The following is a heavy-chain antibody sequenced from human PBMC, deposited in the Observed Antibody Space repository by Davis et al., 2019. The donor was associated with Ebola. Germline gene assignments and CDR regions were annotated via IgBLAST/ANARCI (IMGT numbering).Heavy chain of an antibody. CDR3: ALTTRPEFVGTVDV. J-gene: IGHJ6*02. CDR2: INHSGST. D-gene: IGHD1-14*01. V-gene: IGHV4-34*01. Sequence: PSETLSLTCAVYGGSFSGYYWSWIRQPPGKGLEWIGEINHSGSTNYNPSLKSRVTISVDTSKNQFSLKLTSLTAADTAVYYCALTTRPEFVGTVDVWGRGNTVTVSS. CDR1: GGSFSGYY.